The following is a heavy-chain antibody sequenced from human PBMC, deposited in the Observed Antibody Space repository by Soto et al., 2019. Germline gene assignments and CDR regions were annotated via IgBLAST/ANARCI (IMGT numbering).Heavy chain of an antibody. CDR3: ARGRGYSGYDCFDY. CDR2: IYYSGST. Sequence: SETLALTCTDSGGSISSYYRSWIRQPPGKGLEWIGYIYYSGSTNYNPSLKSRVTTSVDTSKNQFSLKLSSVTAADTAVYHCARGRGYSGYDCFDYWGQGTPVTVSS. V-gene: IGHV4-59*01. D-gene: IGHD5-12*01. J-gene: IGHJ4*02. CDR1: GGSISSYY.